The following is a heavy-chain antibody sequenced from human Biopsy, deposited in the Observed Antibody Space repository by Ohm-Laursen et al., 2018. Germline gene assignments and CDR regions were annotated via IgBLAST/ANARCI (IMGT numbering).Heavy chain of an antibody. Sequence: TLSLTCAVYGESFNGYYWSWIRQTPGKGLEWIGEINHSGRTNYNPPLKSRVTISVDTSKNQFSLKVRLVTAADTAVYYCVRGVDYYDPYHYYALDVWGQGTTVTVSS. D-gene: IGHD3-22*01. CDR3: VRGVDYYDPYHYYALDV. CDR1: GESFNGYY. V-gene: IGHV4-34*01. J-gene: IGHJ6*02. CDR2: INHSGRT.